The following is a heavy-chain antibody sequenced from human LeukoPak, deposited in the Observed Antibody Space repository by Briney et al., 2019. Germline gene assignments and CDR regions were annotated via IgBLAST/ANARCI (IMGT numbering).Heavy chain of an antibody. J-gene: IGHJ4*02. CDR1: GYTFTSHY. CDR2: INPSDGST. CDR3: ARAVDTATYYFDY. D-gene: IGHD5-18*01. V-gene: IGHV1-46*01. Sequence: ASVKVSCKASGYTFTSHYMDCVRQAPGQGLEWMGIINPSDGSTSYAQKFQGRVTMTRDTSTSTVHMELSSLRSEDTAVYYCARAVDTATYYFDYWGQGTLVTVSS.